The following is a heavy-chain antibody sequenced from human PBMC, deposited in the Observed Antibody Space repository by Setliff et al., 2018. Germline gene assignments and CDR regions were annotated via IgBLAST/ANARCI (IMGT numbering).Heavy chain of an antibody. CDR1: GYTFTNYW. Sequence: GESLKISCKGSGYTFTNYWIGWVRQMPGKGLEWMGIIYPGDSDTRYSPSFQGQVTISADKSISTAYLQWSSLKASDTAIYYCARLGVGCSGGSCYSENYFDYWGQGTLVTVSS. D-gene: IGHD2-15*01. CDR3: ARLGVGCSGGSCYSENYFDY. J-gene: IGHJ4*02. V-gene: IGHV5-51*01. CDR2: IYPGDSDT.